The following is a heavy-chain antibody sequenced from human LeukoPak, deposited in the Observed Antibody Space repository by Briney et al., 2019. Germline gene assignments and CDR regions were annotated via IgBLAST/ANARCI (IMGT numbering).Heavy chain of an antibody. CDR3: ARVQPLGSGWYHPLTGYFDY. D-gene: IGHD6-19*01. CDR1: GASVSDSTYS. Sequence: SETLSLTCTVSGASVSDSTYSWVWIRRPPGKGLEWIGTLYHGGSSWYNPSLKSRITTSVDTSKNQFSLNLSSVTAADTAVYYCARVQPLGSGWYHPLTGYFDYWGQGTLVTVSS. V-gene: IGHV4-39*01. J-gene: IGHJ4*02. CDR2: LYHGGSS.